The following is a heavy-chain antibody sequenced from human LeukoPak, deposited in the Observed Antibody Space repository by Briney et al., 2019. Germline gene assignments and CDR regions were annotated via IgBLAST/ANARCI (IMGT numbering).Heavy chain of an antibody. J-gene: IGHJ4*02. Sequence: GGSLRLSCAASGFTFSSYAMSWVRQAPGKGLEWVSAISGSGGSTYYADSVKDRFTISRDNSKNTLYLQMNSLRAEDTAVYYCAKVSGQLGDFDYWGQGTLVTVSS. CDR1: GFTFSSYA. V-gene: IGHV3-23*01. D-gene: IGHD6-13*01. CDR2: ISGSGGST. CDR3: AKVSGQLGDFDY.